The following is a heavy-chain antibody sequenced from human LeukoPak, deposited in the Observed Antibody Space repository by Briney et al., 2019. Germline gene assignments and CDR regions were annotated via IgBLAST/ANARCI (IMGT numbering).Heavy chain of an antibody. V-gene: IGHV3-69-1*01. D-gene: IGHD3-10*01. CDR1: GFSFSDYS. CDR2: ISSDTI. CDR3: VRDKNYGFDS. J-gene: IGHJ4*02. Sequence: GGSVRLSCAASGFSFSDYSMNWVRQAAGGGLEWVSYISSDTISHADSVEGRFPISRDNTKNSLYLQMTSLRAEDTAVYYCVRDKNYGFDSWGQGTLVTVSS.